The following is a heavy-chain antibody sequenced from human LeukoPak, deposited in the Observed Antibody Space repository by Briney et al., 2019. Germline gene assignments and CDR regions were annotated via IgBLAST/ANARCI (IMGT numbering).Heavy chain of an antibody. D-gene: IGHD3-3*01. CDR3: ARARTRITIFGVVIIQPLFDY. CDR2: INHSGST. J-gene: IGHJ4*02. CDR1: GGSFSGYY. Sequence: PSETLSLTCAVYGGSFSGYYWSWIRQPPGKGLEWIGEINHSGSTNYNPSLKSRVTISVDTSKNQFSLKLSSVTAADTAVYYCARARTRITIFGVVIIQPLFDYWGQGTLVTVSS. V-gene: IGHV4-34*01.